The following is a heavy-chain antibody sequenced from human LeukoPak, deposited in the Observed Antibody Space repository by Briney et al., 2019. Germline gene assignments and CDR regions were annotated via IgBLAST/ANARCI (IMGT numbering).Heavy chain of an antibody. D-gene: IGHD3-9*01. J-gene: IGHJ4*02. CDR3: ARGVLRYFDWLLEPYHYFDY. CDR2: IYYSGST. Sequence: PSETLSLTCTVSGGSVSSGSYYWSWIRQPPGKGPEWIGYIYYSGSTNYNPSLKSRVTISVDTSKNQFSLKLSSVTAADTAVYYCARGVLRYFDWLLEPYHYFDYWGQGTLVTVSS. V-gene: IGHV4-61*01. CDR1: GGSVSSGSYY.